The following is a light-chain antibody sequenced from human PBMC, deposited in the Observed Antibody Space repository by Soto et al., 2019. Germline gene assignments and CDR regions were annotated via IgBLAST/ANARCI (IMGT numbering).Light chain of an antibody. CDR2: DAS. CDR3: QHYAEFPFT. CDR1: QDIRNY. Sequence: DIQMAQYPSSLSASVGARVTITCQASQDIRNYLNWLQKKPGKGPNLLIYDASSLATGVPSSFSGSGSWTDFTLTISSLQPEDIATYFCQHYAEFPFTFGGGTKVDIK. V-gene: IGKV1-33*01. J-gene: IGKJ4*01.